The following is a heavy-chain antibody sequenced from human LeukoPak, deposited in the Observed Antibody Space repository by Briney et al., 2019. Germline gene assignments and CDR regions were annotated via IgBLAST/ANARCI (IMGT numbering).Heavy chain of an antibody. D-gene: IGHD5-12*01. V-gene: IGHV3-15*01. Sequence: GGSLRLSCAASGFTFSDAWMSWVRQAPGKGLEWVGRIKSKNDGGTTEYAAPVRGRFTISRDDPEDTLSLQMNSLKIEDTAVYYCTKVIRGYSGSIDYWGQGTLVSVSS. J-gene: IGHJ4*02. CDR1: GFTFSDAW. CDR2: IKSKNDGGTT. CDR3: TKVIRGYSGSIDY.